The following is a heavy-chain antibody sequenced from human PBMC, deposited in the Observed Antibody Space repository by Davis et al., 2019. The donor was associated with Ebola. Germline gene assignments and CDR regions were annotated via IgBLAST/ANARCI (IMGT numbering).Heavy chain of an antibody. CDR2: ISSSSSTI. D-gene: IGHD3-10*01. CDR3: AKEGRLWFGELLYTDLYGMDV. V-gene: IGHV3-48*01. Sequence: GESLKISCAASGFTFSSYSMNWVRQAPGKGLEWVSYISSSSSTIYYADSVKGRFTISRDNAKNSLYLQMNSLRAEDTALYYCAKEGRLWFGELLYTDLYGMDVWGQGTTVTVSS. J-gene: IGHJ6*02. CDR1: GFTFSSYS.